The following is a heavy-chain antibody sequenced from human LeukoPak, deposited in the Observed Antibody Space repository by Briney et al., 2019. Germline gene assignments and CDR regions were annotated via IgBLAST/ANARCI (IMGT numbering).Heavy chain of an antibody. D-gene: IGHD6-6*01. Sequence: PGGSLRLSCAASGFTFSSYAMSWVRQAPGKGLEWVSAISGSGGSTYYADSVKGRFTISRDNSKNTLYLQMNSLRAEDTAVYYCAKYIAARPTLYYFDYWGQGTLVTVSS. CDR3: AKYIAARPTLYYFDY. V-gene: IGHV3-23*01. J-gene: IGHJ4*02. CDR1: GFTFSSYA. CDR2: ISGSGGST.